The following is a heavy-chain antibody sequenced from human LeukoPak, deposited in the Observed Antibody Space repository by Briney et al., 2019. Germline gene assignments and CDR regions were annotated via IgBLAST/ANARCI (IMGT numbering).Heavy chain of an antibody. V-gene: IGHV4-39*07. J-gene: IGHJ5*02. CDR3: ARDPPGHRRGFDP. Sequence: SETLSLTCTVSGGSISSSSYYWGWIRQPPGKGLEWIGSIYYSGSTYYNPSLKSRVTISVDTSKNQFSLKLSSVTAADTAVYHCARDPPGHRRGFDPWGQGTLVTVSS. CDR1: GGSISSSSYY. CDR2: IYYSGST.